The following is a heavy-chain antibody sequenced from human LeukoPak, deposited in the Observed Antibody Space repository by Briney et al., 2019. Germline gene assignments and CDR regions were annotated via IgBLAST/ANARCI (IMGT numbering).Heavy chain of an antibody. CDR3: ARRMPPDY. CDR2: IYHSGST. D-gene: IGHD2-15*01. Sequence: SETLSLTCTVSGGSISSYYWSWIRQPPGKGLEWIGSIYHSGSTYYNPSLKSRVTISVDTSKNQFSLKLSSVTAADTAVYYCARRMPPDYWGQGTLVTVSS. J-gene: IGHJ4*02. V-gene: IGHV4-59*08. CDR1: GGSISSYY.